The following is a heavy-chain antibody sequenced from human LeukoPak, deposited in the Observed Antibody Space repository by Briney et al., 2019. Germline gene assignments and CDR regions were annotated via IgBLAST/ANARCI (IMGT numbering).Heavy chain of an antibody. D-gene: IGHD2-2*02. CDR1: GFTLSSYW. CDR3: ARDRYCSSTSCYNPYFDY. J-gene: IGHJ4*02. V-gene: IGHV3-7*01. CDR2: IKEDGGEK. Sequence: GGSLRLSCAASGFTLSSYWMSWVRQAPGKGLEWVANIKEDGGEKYYVDSVKGRFTISRDNAKNSLYLQMNSLRAEDTAVYYCARDRYCSSTSCYNPYFDYWGQGTLVTVSS.